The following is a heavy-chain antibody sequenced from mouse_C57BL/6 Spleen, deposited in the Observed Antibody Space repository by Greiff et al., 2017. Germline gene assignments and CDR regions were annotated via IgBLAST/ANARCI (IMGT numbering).Heavy chain of an antibody. D-gene: IGHD1-1*01. V-gene: IGHV1-82*01. Sequence: QVQLQQSGPELVKPGASVKISCKASGYAFSSSWMNWVKQRPGKGLEWIGRIYPGDGDTNYNGKFKGKATLTADKSSSTAYMQLSSLTSEDSAVYFCARPYYYGSSYVEYLDYWGQGTTLTVSS. CDR2: IYPGDGDT. J-gene: IGHJ2*01. CDR3: ARPYYYGSSYVEYLDY. CDR1: GYAFSSSW.